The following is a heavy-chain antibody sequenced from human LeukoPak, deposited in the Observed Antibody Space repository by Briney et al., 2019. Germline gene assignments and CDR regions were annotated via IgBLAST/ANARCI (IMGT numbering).Heavy chain of an antibody. CDR1: GGTFSSYA. V-gene: IGHV1-69*06. Sequence: SVKVSCKASGGTFSSYAISWARQAPGQGLEWMGRIIPIFGTANYAQKFQGRVTITADKSTSTAYMELSSLRSEDTAVYYCATARDTANFDYWGQGTLVTVSS. CDR2: IIPIFGTA. D-gene: IGHD5-18*01. J-gene: IGHJ4*02. CDR3: ATARDTANFDY.